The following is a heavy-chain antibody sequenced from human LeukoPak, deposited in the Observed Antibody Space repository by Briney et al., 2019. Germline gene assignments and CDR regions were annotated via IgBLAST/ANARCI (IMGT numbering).Heavy chain of an antibody. D-gene: IGHD1-26*01. Sequence: GGSLRLSCTASGFTFSNYWMHWVRQAPGKGLMWVSRIKSDGTSTTYADSVKGRFTISRDNAKNTLFLQMTGLRVEDTAMYYCTRPDWATGSYDEFWGQGTLVTVSP. J-gene: IGHJ4*02. CDR1: GFTFSNYW. CDR3: TRPDWATGSYDEF. CDR2: IKSDGTST. V-gene: IGHV3-74*03.